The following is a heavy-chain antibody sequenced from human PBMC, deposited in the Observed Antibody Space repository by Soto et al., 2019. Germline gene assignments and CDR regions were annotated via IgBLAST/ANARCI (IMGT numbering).Heavy chain of an antibody. J-gene: IGHJ4*02. CDR2: IIPILGIA. CDR1: GGTFSSYT. Sequence: SVKVSCKASGGTFSSYTISGVRQAPGQGLEWMGRIIPILGIANYAQKFQGRVTITADKSTSTAYMELSSLRSEDTAVYYCANLNYYDSSGYYYPFDYWGQGTLVTVSS. CDR3: ANLNYYDSSGYYYPFDY. V-gene: IGHV1-69*02. D-gene: IGHD3-22*01.